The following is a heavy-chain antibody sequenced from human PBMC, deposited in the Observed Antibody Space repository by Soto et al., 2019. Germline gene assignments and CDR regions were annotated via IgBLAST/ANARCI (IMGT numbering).Heavy chain of an antibody. V-gene: IGHV3-30-3*01. J-gene: IGHJ4*02. Sequence: QVYLVESGGGVVQPGRSLRLSCAASGFMFRNHAMHWVRQAPGKGLDWVAVISFDGGNDFYADSVKGRFTISRDNSRNTLYLQMDSLRPEDTAVYYCARYAVDVTKMVFVSPIDSWGQGALVTVSS. CDR3: ARYAVDVTKMVFVSPIDS. CDR1: GFMFRNHA. D-gene: IGHD2-8*01. CDR2: ISFDGGND.